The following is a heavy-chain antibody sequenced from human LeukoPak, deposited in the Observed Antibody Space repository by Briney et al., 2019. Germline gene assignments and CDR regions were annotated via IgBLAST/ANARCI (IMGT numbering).Heavy chain of an antibody. J-gene: IGHJ3*02. CDR1: GGSISSGSYY. V-gene: IGHV4-61*02. CDR2: IYASGST. D-gene: IGHD6-6*01. Sequence: SQTLSLTCTVSGGSISSGSYYWSWVRQPAGKGLEWIGRIYASGSTNYNPSLKSRVTISADTSKNQFSLKLSSVTAADTAVYYCARGEAIAGRPGAFDIWGQGTMVTVSS. CDR3: ARGEAIAGRPGAFDI.